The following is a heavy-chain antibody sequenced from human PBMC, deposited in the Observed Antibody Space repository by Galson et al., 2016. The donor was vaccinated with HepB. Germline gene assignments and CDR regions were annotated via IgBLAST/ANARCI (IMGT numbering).Heavy chain of an antibody. CDR3: ARAPFGVGAYAGAFDI. Sequence: TLSLTCTVSGGSISSGGYYWSWIRQHPGKGLEWIGYIYYSGCTYYNPSLKSRVTISVDTSKNQFSLKLSSVTAADTAVYYCARAPFGVGAYAGAFDIWGQGTMVTVSS. V-gene: IGHV4-31*03. D-gene: IGHD1-26*01. J-gene: IGHJ3*02. CDR2: IYYSGCT. CDR1: GGSISSGGYY.